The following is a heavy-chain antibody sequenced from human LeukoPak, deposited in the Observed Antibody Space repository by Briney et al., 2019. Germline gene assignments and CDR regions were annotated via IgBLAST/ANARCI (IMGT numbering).Heavy chain of an antibody. CDR2: IYYSGST. V-gene: IGHV4-59*01. CDR3: ARDKYSGQLVFDY. J-gene: IGHJ4*02. Sequence: SETLSLTCTVSGGSISGSYWSWIRQPPGKGLEYIGYIYYSGSTNYNPSLRSRVTMSVDTSKNQFSLKMSSVTAADTAMYYCARDKYSGQLVFDYWGQGSLVVVSS. D-gene: IGHD6-6*01. CDR1: GGSISGSY.